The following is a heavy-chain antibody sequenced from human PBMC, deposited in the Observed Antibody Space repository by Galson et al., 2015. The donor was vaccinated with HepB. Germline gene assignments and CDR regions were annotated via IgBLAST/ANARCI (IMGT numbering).Heavy chain of an antibody. CDR3: AKDIIPGGQIVVPAADYYYYYYMDV. Sequence: SLRLSCAASGFTFDDYTMHWVRQAPGKGLEWVSLISWDGGSTYYADSVKGRFTISRDNSKNSLYLQMNSLRTEDTALYYCAKDIIPGGQIVVPAADYYYYYYMDVWGKGTTVTVSS. CDR2: ISWDGGST. V-gene: IGHV3-43*01. CDR1: GFTFDDYT. J-gene: IGHJ6*03. D-gene: IGHD2-2*01.